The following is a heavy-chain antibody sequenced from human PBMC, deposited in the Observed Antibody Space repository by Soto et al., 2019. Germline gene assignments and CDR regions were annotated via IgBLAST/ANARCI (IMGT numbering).Heavy chain of an antibody. CDR1: GFTFSNYG. CDR2: TWHDGSKH. D-gene: IGHD5-12*01. J-gene: IGHJ6*02. Sequence: QVQLVESGGGVVQPGRSLKLSCAASGFTFSNYGMHWVRQAPGKGLQWVAVTWHDGSKHHYADSVKGRFTIARDNSRNDLYLKMHSLRVEDTGVYYCANIRGYSDYDAPISYLYGMDVWGQGTTVTVSS. V-gene: IGHV3-33*06. CDR3: ANIRGYSDYDAPISYLYGMDV.